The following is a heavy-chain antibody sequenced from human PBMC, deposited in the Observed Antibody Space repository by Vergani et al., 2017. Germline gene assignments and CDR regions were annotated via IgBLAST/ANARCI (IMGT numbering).Heavy chain of an antibody. CDR2: ISSSSSYI. D-gene: IGHD3-22*01. CDR3: ARDLFCYDSSGYNPVFFDY. V-gene: IGHV3-21*01. CDR1: GFTFSSYS. J-gene: IGHJ4*02. Sequence: EVQLLESGGGLVKPGGSLRLSCAASGFTFSSYSMNWVRQAPGKGLEWVSSISSSSSYIYYADSVKGRFTISRDNAKNALYLQMNSLRAEDTAVYYCARDLFCYDSSGYNPVFFDYWGQGTLVTVSS.